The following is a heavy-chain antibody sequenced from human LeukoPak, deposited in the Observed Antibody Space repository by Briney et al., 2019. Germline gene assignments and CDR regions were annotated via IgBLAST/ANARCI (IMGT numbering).Heavy chain of an antibody. J-gene: IGHJ3*02. D-gene: IGHD7-27*01. CDR2: INPNSGGS. V-gene: IGHV1-2*02. CDR3: ARDGNWGSLRGAFDI. Sequence: ASVKVSCKASGGTFTVYYLHWVRQAPGQGLEWMGWINPNSGGSNYAQKFQGRVTMTRGTSISTAYMELSRLRSDDTAVYYCARDGNWGSLRGAFDIWGQGTIVTVSS. CDR1: GGTFTVYY.